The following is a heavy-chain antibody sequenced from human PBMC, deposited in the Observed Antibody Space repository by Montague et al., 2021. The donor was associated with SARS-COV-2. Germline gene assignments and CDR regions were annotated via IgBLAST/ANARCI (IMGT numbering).Heavy chain of an antibody. CDR1: GGSISSSSYY. J-gene: IGHJ5*02. D-gene: IGHD2-2*01. CDR2: IYYSGST. Sequence: SETLSLTCAVYGGSISSSSYYWGWIRQPPGKGLEWIGSIYYSGSTYYNPSLKSRVTISVDTSKSQFSLRLSSVTAADTAVYYCARLKAPYCSSTSCYSASWFDPWGQGTLVTVSS. V-gene: IGHV4-39*01. CDR3: ARLKAPYCSSTSCYSASWFDP.